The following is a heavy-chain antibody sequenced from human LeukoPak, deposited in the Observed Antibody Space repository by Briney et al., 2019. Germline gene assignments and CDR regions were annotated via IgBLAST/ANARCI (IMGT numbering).Heavy chain of an antibody. CDR1: GFTFSSYA. V-gene: IGHV3-23*01. Sequence: GGSLRLSCVASGFTFSSYAMMWLRQAPGKGLEWVSAIRGAGGTTFYADSVKGRFTISRDNSKNTLYLQMSSLRAEDTAVYYCVSWDGSGNWGQGTLVTVSS. CDR3: VSWDGSGN. J-gene: IGHJ4*02. CDR2: IRGAGGTT. D-gene: IGHD3-10*01.